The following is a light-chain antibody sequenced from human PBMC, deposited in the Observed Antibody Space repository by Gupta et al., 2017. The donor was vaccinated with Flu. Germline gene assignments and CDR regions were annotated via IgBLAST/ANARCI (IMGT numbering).Light chain of an antibody. CDR2: VNSDGSH. CDR1: SGHSNYA. V-gene: IGLV4-69*01. Sequence: QPVLPQSPSASASLAPSVKLTCTLSSGHSNYAIAWHQQQPEKGPRDLMKVNSDGSHTRGDGIPDRFSGSSSGAERYLTMSSLQSEDEADYYCQTWGTGIVVFGGGTKLTVL. J-gene: IGLJ2*01. CDR3: QTWGTGIVV.